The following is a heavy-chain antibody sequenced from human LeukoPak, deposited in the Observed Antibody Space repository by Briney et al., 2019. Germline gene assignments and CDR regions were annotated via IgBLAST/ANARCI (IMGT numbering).Heavy chain of an antibody. Sequence: GALRLSCSASGFPFRNYSMKWVRPAPGEGLGWVSSISSSSSYIYYADSVKGRFTISRDNAKNSLYLQMNSLRAEDTAVYYCARYYYDSSGYSYWGQGTLVTASS. J-gene: IGHJ4*02. CDR1: GFPFRNYS. V-gene: IGHV3-21*01. D-gene: IGHD3-22*01. CDR3: ARYYYDSSGYSY. CDR2: ISSSSSYI.